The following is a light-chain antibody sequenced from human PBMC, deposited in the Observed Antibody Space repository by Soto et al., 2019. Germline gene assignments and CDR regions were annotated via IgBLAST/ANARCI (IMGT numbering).Light chain of an antibody. Sequence: DIPLTPSPSFLSANVGARVTITCRASQGISSYLAWYQQKPGKAPKLLIYAASSLQSGVPSRFSGSGSGTDFTLTISSLQPDDFATYYCLQCYSYSRTFGQGTKVDIK. CDR2: AAS. V-gene: IGKV1-9*01. CDR3: LQCYSYSRT. J-gene: IGKJ1*01. CDR1: QGISSY.